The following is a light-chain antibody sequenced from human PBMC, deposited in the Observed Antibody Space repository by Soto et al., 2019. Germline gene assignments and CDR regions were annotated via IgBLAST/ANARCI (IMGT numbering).Light chain of an antibody. J-gene: IGKJ1*01. CDR3: QQSYTSPPT. Sequence: DIQMTQSPSSLSSSMGHRVTITCRASETIRMYLNWYQQRPGKAPNLLIYGASRLHSGVPSRFTGSGSGTDFTLTISSLQPEDFASYFCQQSYTSPPTFGQGTKVDIK. CDR1: ETIRMY. CDR2: GAS. V-gene: IGKV1-39*01.